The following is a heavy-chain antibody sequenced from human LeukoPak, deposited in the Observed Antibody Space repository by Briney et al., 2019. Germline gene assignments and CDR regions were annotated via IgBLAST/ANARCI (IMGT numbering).Heavy chain of an antibody. CDR1: CGSINRYY. Sequence: SETLSLTCTVSCGSINRYYWSWIRQTPGKGLEWIGFISYTGSTEYYPSLKSRVTISVDTSKNQFSLNLSSVTAADTALYYCARTEKYYYGPETFYYFGYWGQGTLVTVSS. V-gene: IGHV4-59*01. J-gene: IGHJ4*02. CDR3: ARTEKYYYGPETFYYFGY. CDR2: ISYTGST. D-gene: IGHD3-10*01.